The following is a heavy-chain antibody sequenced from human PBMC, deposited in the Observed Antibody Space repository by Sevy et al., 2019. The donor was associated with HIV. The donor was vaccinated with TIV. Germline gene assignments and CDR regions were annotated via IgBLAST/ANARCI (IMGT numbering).Heavy chain of an antibody. CDR3: ARAGWDIVVVVAVMYYFDY. J-gene: IGHJ4*02. CDR1: GYSISSGYY. CDR2: IYHSGST. V-gene: IGHV4-38-2*02. D-gene: IGHD2-15*01. Sequence: SETLSLTCTVSGYSISSGYYWGWIRQPPGKGLEWIGSIYHSGSTYYNPSLKSRVTISVDTSKNQFSLKLSSVTAADTAVYNCARAGWDIVVVVAVMYYFDYWGQGTLVTVSS.